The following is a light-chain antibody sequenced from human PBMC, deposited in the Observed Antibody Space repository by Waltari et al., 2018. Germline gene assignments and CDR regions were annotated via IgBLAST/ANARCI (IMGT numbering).Light chain of an antibody. CDR3: CSYAGSRTFVV. Sequence: QSALTQPASVSGSPGQSITISCTGTSSDVGSYNLVSWYQQHPGKAPKLMICEGSKRPSGVSNRFSGSKSGNTAYLTISGLQAEDEADYYCCSYAGSRTFVVFGGGTKLTVL. CDR2: EGS. CDR1: SSDVGSYNL. V-gene: IGLV2-23*03. J-gene: IGLJ3*02.